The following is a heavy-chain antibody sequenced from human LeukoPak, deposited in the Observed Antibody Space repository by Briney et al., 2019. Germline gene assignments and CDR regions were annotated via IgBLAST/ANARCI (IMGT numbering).Heavy chain of an antibody. Sequence: ASVKVSCKASGYNFTDYYIQGGRQSPGQGVEWMGWINPNSGGTDYGQKFQGRVTMNRDTSISTAYMELSSLRSDDMAVYYCASGYYDFWSGLYWGQGTLVTVSS. D-gene: IGHD3-3*01. CDR1: GYNFTDYY. CDR3: ASGYYDFWSGLY. J-gene: IGHJ4*02. CDR2: INPNSGGT. V-gene: IGHV1-2*02.